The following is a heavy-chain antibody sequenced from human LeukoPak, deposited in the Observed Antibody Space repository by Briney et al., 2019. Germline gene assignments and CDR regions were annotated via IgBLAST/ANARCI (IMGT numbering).Heavy chain of an antibody. D-gene: IGHD2-21*02. CDR2: INHSGST. J-gene: IGHJ3*02. V-gene: IGHV4-34*01. CDR3: ARSRLPRGAFDI. CDR1: GGSFSGYC. Sequence: PSETLSLTCAVYGGSFSGYCWSWIRQPPGKGLEWIGEINHSGSTNYNPSLKSRVTISVDTSKNQFSLKLSSVTAADTAVYYCARSRLPRGAFDIWGQGTMVTVSS.